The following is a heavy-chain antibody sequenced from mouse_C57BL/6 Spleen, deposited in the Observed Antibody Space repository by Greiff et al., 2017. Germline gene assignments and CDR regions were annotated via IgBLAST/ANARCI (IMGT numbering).Heavy chain of an antibody. CDR2: IDPANGNT. D-gene: IGHD1-1*01. V-gene: IGHV14-3*01. CDR3: AKGYYGSPWYFDV. CDR1: GFNIKNTY. Sequence: VQLQQSVAELVRPGASVKLSCTASGFNIKNTYMHWVKQRPEQGLEWIGRIDPANGNTKYAPKFPGKATITADTSSNTAYLQLSSLTSEDTAIYYCAKGYYGSPWYFDVWGTGTTVTVSS. J-gene: IGHJ1*03.